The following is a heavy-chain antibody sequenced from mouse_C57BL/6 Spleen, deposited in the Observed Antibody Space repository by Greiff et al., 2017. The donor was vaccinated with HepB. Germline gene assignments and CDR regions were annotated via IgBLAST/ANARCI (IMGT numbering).Heavy chain of an antibody. V-gene: IGHV1-39*01. CDR1: GYSFTDYN. Sequence: EVQLQQSGPELVKPGASVKISCKASGYSFTDYNMNWVKQSNGKSLEWIGVINPNYGTTSYNQKFKGKATLTVDQSSSTAYMQLNSLTSEDSAVYYWARSRGYDYEKYAMDYWGQGTSVTVSS. J-gene: IGHJ4*01. D-gene: IGHD2-4*01. CDR3: ARSRGYDYEKYAMDY. CDR2: INPNYGTT.